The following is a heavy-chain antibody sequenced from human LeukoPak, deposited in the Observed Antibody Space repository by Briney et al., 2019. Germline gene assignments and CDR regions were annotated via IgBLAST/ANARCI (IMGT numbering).Heavy chain of an antibody. V-gene: IGHV3-7*01. CDR1: GFTFSSSW. Sequence: GGSLRLSCAASGFTFSSSWMYWVRQAPGTRLEWVANIKQDGSEEYYVDSVKGRFTISRDNAKNSLYLQMNSLRAEDTAVYYCARDLGIAVAGTLDYWGQGTLVTVSS. D-gene: IGHD6-19*01. CDR2: IKQDGSEE. J-gene: IGHJ4*02. CDR3: ARDLGIAVAGTLDY.